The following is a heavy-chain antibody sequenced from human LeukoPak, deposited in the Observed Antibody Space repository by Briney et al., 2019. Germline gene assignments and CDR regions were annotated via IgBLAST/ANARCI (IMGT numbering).Heavy chain of an antibody. CDR2: INPSGGST. Sequence: PVASVKVSCKASGYTFTSYYMHWVRQAPGQGLEWMGIINPSGGSTSYAQKFQGRVTMTRDMSTSTVYMELSSLRAEDTAVYYCAKALLQWLVPFDYWGQGTLVTVSS. D-gene: IGHD6-19*01. J-gene: IGHJ4*02. CDR1: GYTFTSYY. CDR3: AKALLQWLVPFDY. V-gene: IGHV1-46*01.